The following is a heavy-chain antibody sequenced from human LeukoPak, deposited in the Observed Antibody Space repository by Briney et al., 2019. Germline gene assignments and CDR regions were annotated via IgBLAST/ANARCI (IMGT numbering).Heavy chain of an antibody. CDR2: INPNSGGT. D-gene: IGHD2-2*01. J-gene: IGHJ3*02. CDR3: ARRGSCSWCPFDI. CDR1: GYTFTGYY. Sequence: ASVKVSCKASGYTFTGYYMHWVRQAPGQGLEWMGRINPNSGGTNYAQKFQGRVTMTRDTSISTAYMELSRLRSDDTAVYYCARRGSCSWCPFDIWGQGTMVIVSS. V-gene: IGHV1-2*06.